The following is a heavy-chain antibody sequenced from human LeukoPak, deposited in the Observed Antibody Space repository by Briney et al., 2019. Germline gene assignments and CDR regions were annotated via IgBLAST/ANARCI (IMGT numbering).Heavy chain of an antibody. CDR3: ARGPSNYYYYYMDV. CDR1: GFTFSSYW. V-gene: IGHV3-7*01. Sequence: GGSLRLSCAASGFTFSSYWMSWVRQAPGKGLEWVANIKQDGSEKYYVDSVKGRFTISRDNAKNSLYLQMNSLRAEDTAVYYCARGPSNYYYYYMDVWGKGTTVTVSS. J-gene: IGHJ6*03. CDR2: IKQDGSEK.